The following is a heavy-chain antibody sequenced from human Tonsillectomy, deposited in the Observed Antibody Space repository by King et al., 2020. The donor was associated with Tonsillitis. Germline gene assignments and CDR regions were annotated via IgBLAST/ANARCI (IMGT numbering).Heavy chain of an antibody. CDR3: AKARGYSYGYYYYYMDV. D-gene: IGHD5-18*01. CDR1: GGSFSGYY. J-gene: IGHJ6*03. Sequence: VQLQQWGAGLLKPSETLSLTCAVYGGSFSGYYWSWIRQPPGKGLEWIGEINHSGSTNYNPSLKSRVTISVDTSKNQFSLDLSSVTAADTAVYYCAKARGYSYGYYYYYMDVWGKGTTVTVSS. V-gene: IGHV4-34*01. CDR2: INHSGST.